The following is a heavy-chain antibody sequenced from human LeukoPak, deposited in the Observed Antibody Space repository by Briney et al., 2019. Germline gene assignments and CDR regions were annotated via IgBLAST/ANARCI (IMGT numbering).Heavy chain of an antibody. CDR1: GFTFSSYS. J-gene: IGHJ6*03. CDR2: ISSSSSYI. CDR3: AREPLWLRLEYYYYYYMDV. V-gene: IGHV3-21*01. Sequence: PGGSLRLSCAASGFTFSSYSMNWVRQAPGKVLEWVSSISSSSSYIYYADSVKGRFTISRDNAKNSLYLQMNSLRAEDTAVYYCAREPLWLRLEYYYYYYMDVWGKGTTVTISS. D-gene: IGHD5-12*01.